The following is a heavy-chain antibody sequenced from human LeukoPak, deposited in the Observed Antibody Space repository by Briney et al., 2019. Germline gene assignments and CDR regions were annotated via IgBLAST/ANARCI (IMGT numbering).Heavy chain of an antibody. V-gene: IGHV4-31*11. CDR3: AREMDAHPRIVV. CDR2: INYSGST. J-gene: IGHJ1*01. D-gene: IGHD2-21*01. CDR1: GGSISSGGCR. Sequence: SQTLSLTCAVSGGSISSGGCRWTWIRQYPGKGLEWIGYINYSGSTYYNPSLKSRVIISVDTSKNQFSLNLNSVTAADTAVYYCAREMDAHPRIVVWGQGTLVTVSS.